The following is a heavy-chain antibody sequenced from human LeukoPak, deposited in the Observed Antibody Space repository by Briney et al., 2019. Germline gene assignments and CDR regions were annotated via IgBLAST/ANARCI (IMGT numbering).Heavy chain of an antibody. CDR1: GFTLSSYW. CDR3: ARLLRGSAFDI. CDR2: IRSDGGDT. J-gene: IGHJ3*02. V-gene: IGHV3-74*01. D-gene: IGHD3-10*01. Sequence: GGSLRLSCAASGFTLSSYWMHWVRQVPGKGLVWVSRIRSDGGDTTYADSVKGRFTISRGNAKNTLYLQMNSLTAEDTAVYYCARLLRGSAFDIWGQGTMVTVSS.